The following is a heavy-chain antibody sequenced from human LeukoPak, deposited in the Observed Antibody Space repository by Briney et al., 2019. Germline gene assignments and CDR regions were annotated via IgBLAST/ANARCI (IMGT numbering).Heavy chain of an antibody. Sequence: GGSLRLSCATSGFTFSSYAMHWVRQAPGKGLEWVAVISYDGSNKYYADSVKGRFTISRDNSKNTLYLQMNSLRAGDTAVYYCARDRSSGYYYYYGMDVWGQGTTVTVSS. V-gene: IGHV3-30-3*01. D-gene: IGHD6-6*01. CDR2: ISYDGSNK. J-gene: IGHJ6*02. CDR1: GFTFSSYA. CDR3: ARDRSSGYYYYYGMDV.